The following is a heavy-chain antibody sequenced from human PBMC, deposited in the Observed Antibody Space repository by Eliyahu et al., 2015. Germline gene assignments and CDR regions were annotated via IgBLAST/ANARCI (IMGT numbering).Heavy chain of an antibody. V-gene: IGHV3-11*01. Sequence: QVQLVESGGGLVKPGGSLRLSCTASGFTFMDYYXSWIRQAPGKGLEWISYITSSGSTKYYADSVEGRFTISRDNAKKSLFLQLNSLRAEDTAVYYCAREFTAPAGHRFIDYWGQGTLVTVXS. J-gene: IGHJ4*02. CDR2: ITSSGSTK. D-gene: IGHD2-2*01. CDR3: AREFTAPAGHRFIDY. CDR1: GFTFMDYY.